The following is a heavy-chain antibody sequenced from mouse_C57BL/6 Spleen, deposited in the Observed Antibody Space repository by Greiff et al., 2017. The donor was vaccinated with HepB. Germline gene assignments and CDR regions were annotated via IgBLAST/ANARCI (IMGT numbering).Heavy chain of an antibody. D-gene: IGHD1-1*01. CDR3: ARDGITTGYFDV. V-gene: IGHV7-1*01. CDR2: SRNKANDYTT. Sequence: EVKVVESGGGLVQSGRSLRLSCATSGFTFSDFYMEWVRQAPGKGLEWIAASRNKANDYTTEYSASVKGRFIVSRDTSQSILYLQMNALRAEDTAIYYCARDGITTGYFDVWGTGTTVTVSS. J-gene: IGHJ1*03. CDR1: GFTFSDFY.